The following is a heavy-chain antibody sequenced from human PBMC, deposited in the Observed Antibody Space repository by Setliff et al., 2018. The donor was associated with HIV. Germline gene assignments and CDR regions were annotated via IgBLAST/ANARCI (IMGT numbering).Heavy chain of an antibody. Sequence: ASVKVSCKASGYTFTGPYLHWVRQAPGQGLEWLGWVNPNSGDAIYAQNFQGRVTMTRDTSINAAYMELRGLRSDDTAVYYCARNFGLSPSGKYYYYYGMDIWGQGTTVTVYS. D-gene: IGHD3-10*01. CDR3: ARNFGLSPSGKYYYYYGMDI. V-gene: IGHV1-2*02. CDR1: GYTFTGPY. CDR2: VNPNSGDA. J-gene: IGHJ6*02.